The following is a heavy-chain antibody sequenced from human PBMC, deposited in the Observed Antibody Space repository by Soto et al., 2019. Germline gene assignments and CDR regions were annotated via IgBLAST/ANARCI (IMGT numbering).Heavy chain of an antibody. Sequence: HPGGSLRLSCAASGFSFSSYAMNWVRQAPGKGLEWVTAINGSSTPYYADSVKGRFTISRDNSKKMLYLQMNSLRAEDTAVYYCAKDKDWSGVYGMDVWGQGTTVTVSS. V-gene: IGHV3-23*01. CDR1: GFSFSSYA. D-gene: IGHD3-3*01. J-gene: IGHJ6*02. CDR2: INGSSTP. CDR3: AKDKDWSGVYGMDV.